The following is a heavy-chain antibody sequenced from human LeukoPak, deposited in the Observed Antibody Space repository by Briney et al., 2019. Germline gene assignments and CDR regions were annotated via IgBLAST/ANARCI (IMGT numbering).Heavy chain of an antibody. J-gene: IGHJ4*02. CDR2: INHSGST. CDR3: ARPRSGWKAFDY. D-gene: IGHD6-19*01. V-gene: IGHV4-34*01. CDR1: GGSFSGYY. Sequence: PSETQSLTCAVYGGSFSGYYWSWIRQPPGKGLEWIGEINHSGSTNYNPSLKSRVTISVDTSKNQFSLKLSSVTAADTAVYYCARPRSGWKAFDYWGQGTLVTVSS.